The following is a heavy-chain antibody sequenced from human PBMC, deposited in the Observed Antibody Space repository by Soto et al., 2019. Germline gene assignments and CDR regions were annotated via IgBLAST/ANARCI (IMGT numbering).Heavy chain of an antibody. V-gene: IGHV3-11*06. D-gene: IGHD2-8*01. CDR2: ISSSSSYT. Sequence: QVQLVESGGGLVKPGGSLRLSCAASGFTFSDYYMSWIRQAPGKGLEWVSYISSSSSYTNYADSVKGRFTISRDDAMNSLYLQMKSLRAEDTAVYYCARTPDCTNGVCSAGFDYGGQGTLVTFSS. CDR1: GFTFSDYY. CDR3: ARTPDCTNGVCSAGFDY. J-gene: IGHJ4*02.